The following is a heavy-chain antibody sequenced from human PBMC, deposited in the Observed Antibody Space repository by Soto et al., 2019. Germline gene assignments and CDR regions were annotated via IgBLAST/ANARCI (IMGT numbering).Heavy chain of an antibody. J-gene: IGHJ5*02. CDR1: GGSISSGDYY. CDR3: ARVVVVITTRGNWFHP. V-gene: IGHV4-30-4*01. D-gene: IGHD3-22*01. CDR2: IYYSGST. Sequence: SETLSLTCTVSGGSISSGDYYWSWIRQPPGKGLEWIGYIYYSGSTYYNPSLKSRVTISVDTSKNQFSLKLSSVTAADTAVYYCARVVVVITTRGNWFHPWGQATLVTVSS.